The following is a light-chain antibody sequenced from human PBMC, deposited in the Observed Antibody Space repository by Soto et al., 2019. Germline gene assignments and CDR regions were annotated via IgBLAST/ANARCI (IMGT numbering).Light chain of an antibody. CDR2: GAS. CDR1: QSVGGN. J-gene: IGKJ2*01. Sequence: EIVMTQSPATLSVSPGERATLSCRASQSVGGNLAWYQQKPGQSPKLLIYGASIRATGTPVRFSGSGSGTEFTLTISSLQSEDSALYYCQQYNNWPSGKTFGQGTRLEIK. V-gene: IGKV3D-15*01. CDR3: QQYNNWPSGKT.